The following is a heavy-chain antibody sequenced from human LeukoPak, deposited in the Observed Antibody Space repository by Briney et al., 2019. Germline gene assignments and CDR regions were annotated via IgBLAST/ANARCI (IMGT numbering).Heavy chain of an antibody. J-gene: IGHJ4*02. V-gene: IGHV4-4*07. CDR1: GGSVSSYY. Sequence: PSETLSLTCTVSGGSVSSYYWSWIRQPAGKGLEWIGRIYTSGSTNYNPSLKSRVTISVDTSKNQFSLKLSSVTAADTAVYYCARHRYSSSWYDYWGQGTLVTVSS. CDR2: IYTSGST. CDR3: ARHRYSSSWYDY. D-gene: IGHD6-13*01.